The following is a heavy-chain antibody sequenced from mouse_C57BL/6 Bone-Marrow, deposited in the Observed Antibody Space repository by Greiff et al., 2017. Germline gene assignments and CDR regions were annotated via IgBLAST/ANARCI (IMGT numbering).Heavy chain of an antibody. D-gene: IGHD4-1*02. Sequence: VQLQQSGAELVRPGASVKLSCTASGFNIKDDYMHWVKQRPEQGLEWIGWIDPENGDTEYASKFQGKATITADTSSNTAYLQLSSLTSEATAVYYCTINWDYFDYWGQGTTLTVSS. CDR3: TINWDYFDY. V-gene: IGHV14-4*01. CDR1: GFNIKDDY. J-gene: IGHJ2*01. CDR2: IDPENGDT.